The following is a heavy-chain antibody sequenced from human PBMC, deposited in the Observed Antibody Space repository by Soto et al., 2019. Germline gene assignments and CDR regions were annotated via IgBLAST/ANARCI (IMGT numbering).Heavy chain of an antibody. Sequence: QVQLVESGGGLVKPGGSLRLSCASSGFTFSDNYMSWIRRSPGKGLEFLSYISPRTTYKNYADSVKGRFTISRDNAKNSLYLQLNSLRAEDTAIYYCSRGGGGGLFDLWGQGTFVTVSS. CDR2: ISPRTTYK. CDR1: GFTFSDNY. V-gene: IGHV3-11*06. D-gene: IGHD2-21*01. J-gene: IGHJ4*02. CDR3: SRGGGGGLFDL.